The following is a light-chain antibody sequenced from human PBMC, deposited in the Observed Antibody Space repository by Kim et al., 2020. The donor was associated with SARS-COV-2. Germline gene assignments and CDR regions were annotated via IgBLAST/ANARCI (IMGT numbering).Light chain of an antibody. CDR3: QQANSFPLT. J-gene: IGKJ4*01. CDR1: QRISTW. V-gene: IGKV1-12*01. CDR2: CAS. Sequence: ASVGDRVTITCRASQRISTWLVWYQQKPGKAPKVMIYCASNLQSGVPSRFSGSGSGTDFTLTISSLQPEDSATYYCQQANSFPLTFGGGTKLEI.